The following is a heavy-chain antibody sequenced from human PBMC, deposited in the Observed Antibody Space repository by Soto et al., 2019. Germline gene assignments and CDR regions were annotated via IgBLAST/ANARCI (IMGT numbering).Heavy chain of an antibody. D-gene: IGHD3-22*01. Sequence: GESLKISCKGSGYSFTSYWIGWVRQMPGKGLEWMGIIYPGDSDTRYSPSFQVQVTISADKSISTAYLQWSCLKASDPAMYYRARHHYDSSGYDSYVYWGQGALATVSS. CDR1: GYSFTSYW. CDR2: IYPGDSDT. CDR3: ARHHYDSSGYDSYVY. J-gene: IGHJ4*02. V-gene: IGHV5-51*01.